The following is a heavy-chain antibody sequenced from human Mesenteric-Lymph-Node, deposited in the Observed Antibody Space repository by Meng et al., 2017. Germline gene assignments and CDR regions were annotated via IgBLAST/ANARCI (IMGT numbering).Heavy chain of an antibody. V-gene: IGHV4-4*03. CDR3: ARVGAYCGGDCYHPR. Sequence: VRLIEQAPRMVKPPGTLSLPCAVSGGSLSSRNWWGWVRQPPGKGLEWIGEIYHSGSTNYNPSLKSRVTISVDESKNQFSLRLSSVTAADTAVYYCARVGAYCGGDCYHPRWGQGTLVTVSS. CDR2: IYHSGST. CDR1: GGSLSSRNW. J-gene: IGHJ4*02. D-gene: IGHD2-21*02.